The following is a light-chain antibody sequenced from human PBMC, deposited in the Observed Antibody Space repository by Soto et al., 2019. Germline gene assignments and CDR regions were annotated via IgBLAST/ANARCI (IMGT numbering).Light chain of an antibody. CDR2: DAS. CDR3: QQYNIWPRT. J-gene: IGKJ1*01. V-gene: IGKV3-15*01. CDR1: QSVSND. Sequence: EIVMTQSPVTLSESPGERATLSCRASQSVSNDLAWYQQKPGQAPRLLIYDASTRATGLPARFSGSGSGTEFTLTISSLQSEDFAVYYCQQYNIWPRTFGQGTKVEIK.